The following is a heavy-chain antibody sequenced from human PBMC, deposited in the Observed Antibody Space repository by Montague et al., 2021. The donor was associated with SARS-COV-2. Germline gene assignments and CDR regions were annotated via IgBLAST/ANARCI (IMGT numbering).Heavy chain of an antibody. J-gene: IGHJ4*02. D-gene: IGHD1-14*01. CDR1: GFTLRSYG. Sequence: SLRLSCAVSGFTLRSYGMTWVRQAPGKGLEWVSAISGSGSSTYYPDSVKGRFTISRDRSRNTLYLQMNSLRVEDTAVYYCSSRLGEPYYYDYWGPGALVTVSS. CDR2: ISGSGSST. V-gene: IGHV3-23*01. CDR3: SSRLGEPYYYDY.